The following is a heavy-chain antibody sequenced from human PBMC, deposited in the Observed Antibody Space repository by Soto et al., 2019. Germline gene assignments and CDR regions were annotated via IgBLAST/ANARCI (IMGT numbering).Heavy chain of an antibody. Sequence: PSETLSLTCTVSGGSISSGDYYWSWIRQPPGKGLEWIGYIYHSGSTYYNPSLKSRVTISVDTSKNQFSLKLSSVTAADTAVYYCAREGDSPYGDYYYYGMDVWGQGTTVTVSS. D-gene: IGHD2-21*02. CDR1: GGSISSGDYY. CDR3: AREGDSPYGDYYYYGMDV. V-gene: IGHV4-30-4*01. CDR2: IYHSGST. J-gene: IGHJ6*02.